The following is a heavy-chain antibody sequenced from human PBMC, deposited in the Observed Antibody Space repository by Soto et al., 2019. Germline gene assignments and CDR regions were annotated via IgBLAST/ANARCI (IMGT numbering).Heavy chain of an antibody. D-gene: IGHD2-2*01. Sequence: WTGIRQPPGQGPEWIGCIYYRGTTNYNASFNSRVTISVDTSKNQLSLRLTSVTTADTAVYYCARGGGSPYHDHEFDYWGQGILVTVSS. CDR3: ARGGGSPYHDHEFDY. V-gene: IGHV4-59*01. CDR2: IYYRGTT. J-gene: IGHJ4*02.